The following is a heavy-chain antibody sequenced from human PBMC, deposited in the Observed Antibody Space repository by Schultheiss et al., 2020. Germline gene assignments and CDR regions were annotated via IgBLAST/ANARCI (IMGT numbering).Heavy chain of an antibody. J-gene: IGHJ4*02. CDR1: GFTFSSYA. Sequence: GGSLRLSCAASGFTFSSYAMSWVRQAPGKGLEWVSAISGSGGSTYHADTVKGRFTISRDNSKNTLYLQMHSLRAEDTAVYYCRRYCSSTSCYCGFDYWGKGTRVTVSS. CDR3: RRYCSSTSCYCGFDY. V-gene: IGHV3-23*01. CDR2: ISGSGGST. D-gene: IGHD2-2*01.